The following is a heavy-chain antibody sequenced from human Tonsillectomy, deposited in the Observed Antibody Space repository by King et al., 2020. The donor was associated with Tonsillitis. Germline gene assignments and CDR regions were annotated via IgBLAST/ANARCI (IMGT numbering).Heavy chain of an antibody. CDR2: ITPFNGNT. CDR3: AGTGIAVAGNYYGMDV. CDR1: GYTFTYRY. D-gene: IGHD6-19*01. V-gene: IGHV1-45*02. Sequence: QLVESGAEVKKAGSSVKVSCKASGYTFTYRYLHWVRQAPGQALEWMGWITPFNGNTNYAQKFQGRVTITRDRSVSTDYMELSSLRSEDTAMYYCAGTGIAVAGNYYGMDVWAQGTTVTVSS. J-gene: IGHJ6*02.